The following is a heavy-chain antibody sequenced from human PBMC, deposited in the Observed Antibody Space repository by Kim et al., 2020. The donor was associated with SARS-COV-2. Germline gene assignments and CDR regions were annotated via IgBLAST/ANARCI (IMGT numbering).Heavy chain of an antibody. D-gene: IGHD2-8*01. CDR2: ISSSSSYI. Sequence: GGSLRLSCAASGFTFSSYSMNWVRQAPGKGLEWVSSISSSSSYIYYADSVKGRFTISRDNAKNSLYLQMNSLRAEDTAVYYCARDPMLSWSFDYWGQGTLVTVSS. V-gene: IGHV3-21*01. J-gene: IGHJ4*02. CDR1: GFTFSSYS. CDR3: ARDPMLSWSFDY.